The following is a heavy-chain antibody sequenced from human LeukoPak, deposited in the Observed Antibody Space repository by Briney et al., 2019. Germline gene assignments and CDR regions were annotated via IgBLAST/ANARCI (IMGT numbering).Heavy chain of an antibody. CDR2: TFHTGNT. D-gene: IGHD1-26*01. CDR3: AQHVGAYYFDY. J-gene: IGHJ4*02. Sequence: SETLSLTCTVSGGSISSSSYYWGWIRQPPGKGLEWIGSTFHTGNTYYNPSLKSRVTISVDTSKNQFSLKLTSVTAADTAVYYCAQHVGAYYFDYWGQGTPVTVSS. CDR1: GGSISSSSYY. V-gene: IGHV4-39*07.